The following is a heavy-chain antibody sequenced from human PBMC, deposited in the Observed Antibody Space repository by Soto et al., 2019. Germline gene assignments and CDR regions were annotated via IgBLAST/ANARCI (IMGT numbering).Heavy chain of an antibody. V-gene: IGHV4-34*01. J-gene: IGHJ2*01. Sequence: QVQLQQWGAGPLRPLETLSLTCGVSGGSFSGYYWAWIPQSPGKGLEWIGEINDRGSINYNPSLKSRVGISVDTSKNHYSLNLRSVTAADTAVYYCARESHDILTGPPWVWYFDLWGRGTLVTVSS. CDR2: INDRGSI. D-gene: IGHD3-9*01. CDR3: ARESHDILTGPPWVWYFDL. CDR1: GGSFSGYY.